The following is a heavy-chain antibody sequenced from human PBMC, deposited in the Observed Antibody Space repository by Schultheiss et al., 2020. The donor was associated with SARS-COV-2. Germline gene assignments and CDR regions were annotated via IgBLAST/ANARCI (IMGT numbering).Heavy chain of an antibody. Sequence: SETLSLTCAVSGGSISSGGYSWIWIRQHPGKGLEWIGEINHSGSTNYNPSLKSRVTISVDTSKNQFSLKLSSVTAADTAVYYCARDLRGSSWYEGYWGQGTLVTVSS. J-gene: IGHJ4*02. CDR1: GGSISSGGYS. CDR2: INHSGST. D-gene: IGHD6-13*01. V-gene: IGHV4-30-2*01. CDR3: ARDLRGSSWYEGY.